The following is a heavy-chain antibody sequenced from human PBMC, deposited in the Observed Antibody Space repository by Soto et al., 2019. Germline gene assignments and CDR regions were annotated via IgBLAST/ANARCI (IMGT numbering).Heavy chain of an antibody. Sequence: QVQLVESGGGVVQPGRSLRLSCAASGFTFSSYGMHWVRQAPGKGLEWVAVIWYDGSNKYYADSVKGRFTISRDNSKNTLYLQMNSLRAEDTAVYYCAREGAGARGLDYWGQGTLVTVSS. V-gene: IGHV3-33*01. J-gene: IGHJ4*02. D-gene: IGHD1-26*01. CDR1: GFTFSSYG. CDR2: IWYDGSNK. CDR3: AREGAGARGLDY.